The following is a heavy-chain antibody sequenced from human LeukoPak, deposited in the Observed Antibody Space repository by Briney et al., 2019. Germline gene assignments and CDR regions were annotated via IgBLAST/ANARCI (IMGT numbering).Heavy chain of an antibody. CDR3: ARSHGGITIRNWFDP. J-gene: IGHJ5*02. CDR2: INPNSGGT. CDR1: GYTFTGYY. Sequence: ASVKVSCKASGYTFTGYYMHWVRQAPGQGLEWMGWINPNSGGTNYAKKFQGRVTMTRDTSISTAYTDLSRLRSDDTAVYYCARSHGGITIRNWFDPWGQGTLVTVSS. D-gene: IGHD3-3*01. V-gene: IGHV1-2*02.